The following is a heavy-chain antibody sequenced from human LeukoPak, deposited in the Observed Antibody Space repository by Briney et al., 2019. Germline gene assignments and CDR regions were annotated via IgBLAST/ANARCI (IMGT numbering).Heavy chain of an antibody. J-gene: IGHJ4*02. V-gene: IGHV3-15*01. D-gene: IGHD4-17*01. CDR2: IRAKSAGETT. CDR1: GLTFCTAW. Sequence: GGSLRLSCVASGLTFCTAWMSCVRPSPGKGLEWVGRIRAKSAGETTEYPAPVKVRFSNSRDDSKDTLYLQMDSLQTEDTAVYYCATEYYGADNYWGQGTLVTVSS. CDR3: ATEYYGADNY.